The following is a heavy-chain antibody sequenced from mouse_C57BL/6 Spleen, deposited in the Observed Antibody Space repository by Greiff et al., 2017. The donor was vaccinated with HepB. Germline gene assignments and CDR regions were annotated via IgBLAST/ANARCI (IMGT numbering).Heavy chain of an antibody. J-gene: IGHJ2*01. V-gene: IGHV5-6*02. Sequence: EVMLVESGGDLVKPGGSLKLSCAASGFTFSSYGMSWVRQTPDKRLEWVATISSGGSYTYYPDSVKGRFTISRDNAKNTLYLQMSSLKSEDTAMYYCARHDDSDAYYFDYWGQGTTLTVSS. CDR3: ARHDDSDAYYFDY. CDR1: GFTFSSYG. D-gene: IGHD2-4*01. CDR2: ISSGGSYT.